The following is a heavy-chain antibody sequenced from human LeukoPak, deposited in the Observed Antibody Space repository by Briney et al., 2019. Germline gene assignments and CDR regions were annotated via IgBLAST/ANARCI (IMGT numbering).Heavy chain of an antibody. V-gene: IGHV1-18*01. D-gene: IGHD6-13*01. J-gene: IGHJ6*02. CDR1: GYTFTSYG. CDR2: ISAYNGNT. CDR3: ARDDSSSWYYSYYGMDV. Sequence: ASVKVSCKASGYTFTSYGISWMRQAPGQGLEWMGWISAYNGNTNYAQKLQGRVTMTTDTSTSTAYMELRSLRSDDTAVYYCARDDSSSWYYSYYGMDVWGQGTTVTVSS.